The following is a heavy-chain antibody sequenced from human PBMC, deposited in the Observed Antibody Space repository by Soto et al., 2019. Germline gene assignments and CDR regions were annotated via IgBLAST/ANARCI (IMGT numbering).Heavy chain of an antibody. CDR2: ISSSSTYI. CDR1: GFTFGSFT. CDR3: ARDGDCSGGTCLYYGMDV. J-gene: IGHJ6*02. Sequence: GSLRLSCAASGFTFGSFTMNWVRQAPGKGLEWVSSISSSSTYIYYADSVKGRFTVSRDNAKNSLYLQMNSLRAEDTAVYYCARDGDCSGGTCLYYGMDVWGQGTTVTVSS. V-gene: IGHV3-21*01. D-gene: IGHD2-15*01.